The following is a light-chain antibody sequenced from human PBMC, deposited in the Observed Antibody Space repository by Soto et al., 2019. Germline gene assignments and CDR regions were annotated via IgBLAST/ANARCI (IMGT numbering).Light chain of an antibody. J-gene: IGLJ1*01. CDR3: SSYAGSNNFV. Sequence: QSALTQPPSASGFPGQSVTISCTGTSSDVGYYDYVSWYQQHPGKAPKLVIYEVTKRPSGVPDRVSASKSGNTASLTVSGLRAEDEAAYYCSSYAGSNNFVFGSGTKLTVL. CDR2: EVT. CDR1: SSDVGYYDY. V-gene: IGLV2-8*01.